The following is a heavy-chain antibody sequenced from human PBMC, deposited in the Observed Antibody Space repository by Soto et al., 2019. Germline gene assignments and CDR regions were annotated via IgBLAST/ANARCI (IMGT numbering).Heavy chain of an antibody. CDR1: GYIFTSYW. J-gene: IGHJ6*02. D-gene: IGHD1-20*01. V-gene: IGHV5-51*01. CDR2: IYPGDSDT. Sequence: PGESLKISCNGSGYIFTSYWIGWVRQMPGKGLEWMGIIYPGDSDTRYSPSFQGQVTISADKSISTAYLQWSSLKASDTAMYYCARLITGTYYYYYGMDVWGQGTTVTVSS. CDR3: ARLITGTYYYYYGMDV.